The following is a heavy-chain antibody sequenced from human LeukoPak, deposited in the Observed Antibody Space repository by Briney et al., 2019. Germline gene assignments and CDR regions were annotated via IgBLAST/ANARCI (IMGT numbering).Heavy chain of an antibody. CDR1: GFTFSSYS. CDR2: ISSSSSYI. Sequence: GGSLRLSCAASGFTFSSYSINWVRQAPGRGLEWVSSISSSSSYIYYADSVKGRFTIPRDNANNSLYLQMNSLRAEDTAVYYCARVRELSCYYMDVWGKGTTVTVSS. CDR3: ARVRELSCYYMDV. D-gene: IGHD1-26*01. J-gene: IGHJ6*03. V-gene: IGHV3-21*01.